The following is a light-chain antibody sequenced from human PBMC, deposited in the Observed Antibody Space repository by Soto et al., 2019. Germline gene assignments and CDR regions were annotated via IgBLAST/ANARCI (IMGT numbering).Light chain of an antibody. V-gene: IGKV1-9*01. CDR1: QPISNY. Sequence: DIQLTQSPSFLSASVGDRVTITCRASQPISNYLAWYQQKPGKAPELLIYSASTLQSGVPSRFSGSGGGSWTEFSLTIRALQPVDFATYYCLQLNRYPLTFGGGTKV. CDR3: LQLNRYPLT. J-gene: IGKJ4*01. CDR2: SAS.